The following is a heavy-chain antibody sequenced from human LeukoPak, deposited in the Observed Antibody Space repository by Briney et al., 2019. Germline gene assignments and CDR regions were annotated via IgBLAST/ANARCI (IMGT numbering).Heavy chain of an antibody. J-gene: IGHJ4*02. V-gene: IGHV1-18*01. D-gene: IGHD3-10*01. CDR2: TSGYNWNT. Sequence: ASVTVSCKASGYTLTSYGFSWVRQAPGQGLEWMGWTSGYNWNTNYAQKLHGRVTMTIDTSTRTADMELRSLSSADKAVYYCPRGPAFRGDQIEYWGQGTLVTVSS. CDR1: GYTLTSYG. CDR3: PRGPAFRGDQIEY.